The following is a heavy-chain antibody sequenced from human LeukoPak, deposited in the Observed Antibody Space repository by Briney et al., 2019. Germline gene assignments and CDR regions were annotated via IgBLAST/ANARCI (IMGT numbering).Heavy chain of an antibody. V-gene: IGHV3-9*01. D-gene: IGHD3-22*01. J-gene: IGHJ4*02. CDR2: ITWNSGSI. Sequence: PGRSLRLSCVASGFTFDDYAMHWVRQAPGKGLEWVSGITWNSGSIGYADSVKGRFTISRDNAKDSLYLQMNSLRAEDTALYYCAKTGDSSGYYLFDYWGQGTLVTVSS. CDR3: AKTGDSSGYYLFDY. CDR1: GFTFDDYA.